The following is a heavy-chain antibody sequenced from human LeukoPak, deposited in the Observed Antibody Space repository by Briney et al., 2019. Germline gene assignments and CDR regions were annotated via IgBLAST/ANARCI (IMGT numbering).Heavy chain of an antibody. V-gene: IGHV4-59*01. D-gene: IGHD6-19*01. Sequence: SETLSLTCSVSGYSISSYYWSWIRQPPGKGLEWIGYIYYSGSTNYNPSLKSRVTISVDTSKNQFSLKLSSVTAADTAVYYCARDKQWLAPYGMDVWGQGTTVTVSS. CDR1: GYSISSYY. J-gene: IGHJ6*02. CDR2: IYYSGST. CDR3: ARDKQWLAPYGMDV.